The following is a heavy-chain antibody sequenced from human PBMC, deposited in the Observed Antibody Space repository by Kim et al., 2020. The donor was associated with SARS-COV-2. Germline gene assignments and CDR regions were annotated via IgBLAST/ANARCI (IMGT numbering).Heavy chain of an antibody. CDR3: ARVRGGANDY. Sequence: STIYNDEPVKGRFPISRDNAKNSLYLQMNSLRDEDTAVYYCARVRGGANDYWGQGTLVTVSS. V-gene: IGHV3-48*02. CDR2: STI. D-gene: IGHD3-16*01. J-gene: IGHJ4*02.